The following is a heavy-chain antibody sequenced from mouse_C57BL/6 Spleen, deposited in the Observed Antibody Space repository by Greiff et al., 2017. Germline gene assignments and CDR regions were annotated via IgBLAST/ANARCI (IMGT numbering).Heavy chain of an antibody. CDR2: IYPGSGST. J-gene: IGHJ1*03. V-gene: IGHV1-55*01. CDR3: ARRSTVVAWYFDV. Sequence: QVQLQQSGAELVKPGASVKMSCKASGYTFTSYWITWVKQRPGQGLEWIGDIYPGSGSTNYNEKFKSKATLTVDTSSSTAYMQLSSLTSEDSAVYYWARRSTVVAWYFDVWGTGTTVTVSS. CDR1: GYTFTSYW. D-gene: IGHD1-1*01.